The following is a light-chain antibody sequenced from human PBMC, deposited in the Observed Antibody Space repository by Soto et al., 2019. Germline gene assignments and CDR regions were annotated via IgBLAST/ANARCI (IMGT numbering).Light chain of an antibody. Sequence: EIVLTQSPGILSLSPGERATLSCRASQSVSSSYLAWYQQKPGQAPRLLIYGASSRATGIPDRFSGSGSGTDFTLTISRLEPEDFAVYYCQQSAVFGPGTKVDIK. CDR2: GAS. CDR3: QQSAV. J-gene: IGKJ3*01. V-gene: IGKV3-20*01. CDR1: QSVSSSY.